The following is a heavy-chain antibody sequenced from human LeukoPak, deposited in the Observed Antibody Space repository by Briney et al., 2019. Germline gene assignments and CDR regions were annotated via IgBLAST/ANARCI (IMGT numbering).Heavy chain of an antibody. V-gene: IGHV4-59*12. CDR2: IYYSGST. CDR1: GGSISSYY. J-gene: IGHJ4*02. Sequence: PSETLSLTCTVSGGSISSYYWSWIRQPPGKGLEWIGYIYYSGSTNYNPSLKSRVTISVDTSKNQFSLKLSSVTAADTAVYYCASGSPAYYYDSSGYRLPYYFDYWGQGTLVTVSS. D-gene: IGHD3-22*01. CDR3: ASGSPAYYYDSSGYRLPYYFDY.